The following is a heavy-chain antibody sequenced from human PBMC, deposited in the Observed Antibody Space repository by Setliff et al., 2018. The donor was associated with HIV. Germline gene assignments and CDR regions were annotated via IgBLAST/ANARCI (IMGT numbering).Heavy chain of an antibody. CDR2: ISRGCRTK. J-gene: IGHJ4*02. D-gene: IGHD3-3*01. CDR3: ARDVSWRVRTYIDY. V-gene: IGHV3-11*04. Sequence: GGSLRLSCAASGFTFSDYYMSWIRQAPGKGLEWISYISRGCRTKYYADSVEGRFTISRDNAKKSRYLQMNSLTAEDTAVYYCARDVSWRVRTYIDYWGQGALVTVSS. CDR1: GFTFSDYY.